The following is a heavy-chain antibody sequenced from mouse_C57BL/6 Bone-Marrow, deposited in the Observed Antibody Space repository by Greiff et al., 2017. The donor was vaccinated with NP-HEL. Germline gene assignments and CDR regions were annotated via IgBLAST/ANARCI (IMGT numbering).Heavy chain of an antibody. CDR2: IYPGGGYT. CDR1: GYTFTNYW. J-gene: IGHJ1*03. V-gene: IGHV1-63*01. Sequence: VKLMESGAELVRPGTSVKMSCKASGYTFTNYWIGWAKQRPGHGLEWIGDIYPGGGYTNYNEKFKGKATLTADKSSSTAYMQFSSLTSEDSAIYYCGTGGSSYWYFDVWGTGTTVTVSS. CDR3: GTGGSSYWYFDV. D-gene: IGHD1-1*01.